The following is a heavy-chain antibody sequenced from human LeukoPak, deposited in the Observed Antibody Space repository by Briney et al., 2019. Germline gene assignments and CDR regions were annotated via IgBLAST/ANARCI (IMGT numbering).Heavy chain of an antibody. CDR2: IYTSGST. V-gene: IGHV4-61*02. Sequence: SQTLSLTCTVSGGPISSGSYYWRWLRQPAGTGLEWFGRIYTSGSTNYNPSLKSRVTISVDTSKNQFSLKLSSVTAADTAVYYCARDRRRAVAGNWFDPWGQGTLVTVSS. CDR3: ARDRRRAVAGNWFDP. D-gene: IGHD6-19*01. CDR1: GGPISSGSYY. J-gene: IGHJ5*02.